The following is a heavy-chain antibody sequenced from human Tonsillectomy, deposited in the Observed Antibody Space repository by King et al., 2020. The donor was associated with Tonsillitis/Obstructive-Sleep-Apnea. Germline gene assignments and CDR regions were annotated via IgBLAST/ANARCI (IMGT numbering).Heavy chain of an antibody. CDR1: GGSFSGYY. Sequence: VQLQQWGAGLLKPSETLSLTCAVSGGSFSGYYWSWIRQPPGKGLEWIGEINHSGSTNYNPSLKSRVTISVDTSKNQFSLKLSSVTAADTAVYYCARARDFDYWGQGTLVTVSS. CDR3: ARARDFDY. CDR2: INHSGST. V-gene: IGHV4-34*01. J-gene: IGHJ4*02.